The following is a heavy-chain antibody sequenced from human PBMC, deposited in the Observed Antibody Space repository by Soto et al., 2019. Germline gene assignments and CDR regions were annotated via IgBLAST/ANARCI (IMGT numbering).Heavy chain of an antibody. CDR3: ARHPQHDFGDYVWTVRGYGLDV. Sequence: GESLKISCNASGYSFTTYWIGWVRQMPGKGLEWMGLVYPGDSDTRYSPSFQGHVTISADKSINTAYLQWSSLKASDSAMYYCARHPQHDFGDYVWTVRGYGLDVWGQGTTVTVSS. V-gene: IGHV5-51*01. D-gene: IGHD4-17*01. J-gene: IGHJ6*02. CDR2: VYPGDSDT. CDR1: GYSFTTYW.